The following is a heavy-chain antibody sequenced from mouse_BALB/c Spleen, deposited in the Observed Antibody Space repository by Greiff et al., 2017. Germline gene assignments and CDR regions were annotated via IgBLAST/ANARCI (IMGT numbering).Heavy chain of an antibody. CDR2: IWSGGST. D-gene: IGHD2-4*01. CDR3: ARNMITTRGRFDY. V-gene: IGHV2-2*02. J-gene: IGHJ2*01. CDR1: GFSLTSYG. Sequence: QVHVKQSGPGLVQPSQSLSITCTVSGFSLTSYGVHWVRQSPGKGLEWLGVIWSGGSTDYNAAFISRLSISKDNSKSQVFFKMNSLQANDTAIYYCARNMITTRGRFDYWGQGTTLTVSS.